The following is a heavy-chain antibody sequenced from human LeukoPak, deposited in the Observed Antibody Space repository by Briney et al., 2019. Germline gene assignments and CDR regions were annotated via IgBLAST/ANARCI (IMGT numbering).Heavy chain of an antibody. CDR1: GFTFSSYG. D-gene: IGHD6-6*01. V-gene: IGHV3-30*03. J-gene: IGHJ4*02. Sequence: GRSLRLSCAASGFTFSSYGMHWVRQAPGKGLEWVAVISYDGSNKYYADSVKGRFTISRDNSKNTLYLQMNSLRAEDTAVYYCAREEYTISPSDYWGQGTLVTVSS. CDR2: ISYDGSNK. CDR3: AREEYTISPSDY.